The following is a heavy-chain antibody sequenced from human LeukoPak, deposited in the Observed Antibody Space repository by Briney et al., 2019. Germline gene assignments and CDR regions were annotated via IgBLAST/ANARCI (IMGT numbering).Heavy chain of an antibody. D-gene: IGHD2-15*01. Sequence: ASVKVSCKATGYTFTSYAMHWVRQAPGQRLEWMGWINAGNGNTKYSQKFQGRVTITRDTSANTAYMELSSLRSEDTAVYYCARDILGYCSGGSCYTYNWFDPWGQGTLVTVSS. CDR1: GYTFTSYA. J-gene: IGHJ5*02. CDR2: INAGNGNT. CDR3: ARDILGYCSGGSCYTYNWFDP. V-gene: IGHV1-3*01.